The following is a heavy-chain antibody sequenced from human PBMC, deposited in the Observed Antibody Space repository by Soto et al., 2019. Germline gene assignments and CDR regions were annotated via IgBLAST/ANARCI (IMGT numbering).Heavy chain of an antibody. J-gene: IGHJ5*02. V-gene: IGHV4-4*02. CDR3: ARHDPLRFLGFDP. CDR2: IYHSGST. D-gene: IGHD3-3*01. CDR1: SGSISSSNW. Sequence: SETLSLTCAVSSGSISSSNWWSWVRQPPGKGLEWIGEIYHSGSTNYNPSLKSRVTISVDKSKNQFSLKLSSVTAADTAVYYCARHDPLRFLGFDPWGQGTLVTVSS.